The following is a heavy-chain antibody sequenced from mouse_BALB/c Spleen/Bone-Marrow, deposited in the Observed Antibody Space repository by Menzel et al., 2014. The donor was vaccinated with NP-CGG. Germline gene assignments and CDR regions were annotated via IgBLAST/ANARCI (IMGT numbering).Heavy chain of an antibody. J-gene: IGHJ2*01. CDR1: GFTFTDYY. CDR3: ARYGYDYFDY. Sequence: EVKLVESGGGLVQPGGSLRLSCATSGFTFTDYYMSWVRQPPGKALEWLGFIRNKANGYTTEYSASVKGRFTISRDNSQSILYLQVNTLRAEDSATYYCARYGYDYFDYWGRGTTLTVSS. CDR2: IRNKANGYTT. D-gene: IGHD2-2*01. V-gene: IGHV7-3*02.